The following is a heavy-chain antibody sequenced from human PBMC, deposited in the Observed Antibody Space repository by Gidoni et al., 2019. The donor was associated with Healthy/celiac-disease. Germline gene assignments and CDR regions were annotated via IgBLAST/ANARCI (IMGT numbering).Heavy chain of an antibody. D-gene: IGHD1-7*01. V-gene: IGHV3-23*01. CDR1: GFPFSSYA. CDR2: ISGSGGRK. CDR3: AKLGGTTGTDFDY. Sequence: EVQLLESGGGLVQPGGSLILSCAASGFPFSSYAMSWVRQAPGKGVEWVSAISGSGGRKYYADDVKGRFTISRDNAKNTLYLQMNSLRAEDTAVYYCAKLGGTTGTDFDYWGQGTLVTVSS. J-gene: IGHJ4*02.